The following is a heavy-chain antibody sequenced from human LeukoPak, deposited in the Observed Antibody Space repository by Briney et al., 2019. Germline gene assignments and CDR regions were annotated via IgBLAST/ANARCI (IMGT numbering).Heavy chain of an antibody. D-gene: IGHD3-9*01. J-gene: IGHJ5*02. CDR3: ARACEYYDIFTGYH. CDR1: GVTFSSYS. V-gene: IGHV3-30*04. CDR2: ISYNGSNK. Sequence: RSLRLSCAASGVTFSSYSMHWVRQAPGKGLEWVGVISYNGSNKYYAYTVKGLFTIPRDKSKNTLYLQMKRLRAEDTAVYYCARACEYYDIFTGYHWGQGTLVTVSS.